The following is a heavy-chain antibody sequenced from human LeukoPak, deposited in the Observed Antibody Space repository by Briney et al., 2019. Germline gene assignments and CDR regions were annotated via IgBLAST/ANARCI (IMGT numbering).Heavy chain of an antibody. CDR3: AGEGISRKMDFDY. D-gene: IGHD2/OR15-2a*01. CDR1: GFTFSSHA. V-gene: IGHV3-23*01. J-gene: IGHJ4*02. CDR2: ITNDNYDT. Sequence: GGSLRLSCAASGFTFSSHAMSWVRQAPEKGLEWVSSITNDNYDTFYADSVKGRFTISRDESKTTLYLQMKSLRAEDTAVYYCAGEGISRKMDFDYWGQGTLVTVSS.